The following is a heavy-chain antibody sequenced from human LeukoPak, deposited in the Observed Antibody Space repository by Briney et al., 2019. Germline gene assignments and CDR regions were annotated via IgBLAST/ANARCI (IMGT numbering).Heavy chain of an antibody. V-gene: IGHV4-61*02. D-gene: IGHD3-22*01. CDR3: ARSLSPVSSGYSRAFDY. CDR1: GGSISSGSYY. J-gene: IGHJ4*02. CDR2: IYTSGST. Sequence: SQTLSLTCTVSGGSISSGSYYWSWIRQPAGKGLEWIGRIYTSGSTNYNPPLKSRVTISVDTSKNQFSLKLSSVTAADTAVYYCARSLSPVSSGYSRAFDYWGQGTLVTVSS.